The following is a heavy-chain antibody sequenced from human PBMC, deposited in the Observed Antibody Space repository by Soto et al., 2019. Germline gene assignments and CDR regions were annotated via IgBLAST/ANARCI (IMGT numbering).Heavy chain of an antibody. D-gene: IGHD3-22*01. CDR3: ARQGRYYDSSGYYRYAFDI. Sequence: GESLKISCKGFDYTFAAYWIGWVRQMPGKGLEWMGIINPGDSDVRYSPPFEGQVTISADKSINTAYLQWSSLKASDTAMYYCARQGRYYDSSGYYRYAFDIWGQGTMVTVSS. V-gene: IGHV5-51*01. J-gene: IGHJ3*02. CDR2: INPGDSDV. CDR1: DYTFAAYW.